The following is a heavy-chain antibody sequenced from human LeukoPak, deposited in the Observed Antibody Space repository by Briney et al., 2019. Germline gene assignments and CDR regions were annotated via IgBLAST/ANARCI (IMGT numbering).Heavy chain of an antibody. CDR2: INHSGST. Sequence: SETLSLTCGVYDGSFSGYYWSWIRQPPGKGLEWIGEINHSGSTQYSPSLKSRVTISADTSKNQFSLKVNSVTAADTAVYYCANLVVIPTSMRLEDYWGQGTLVTVSS. V-gene: IGHV4-34*01. J-gene: IGHJ4*02. CDR3: ANLVVIPTSMRLEDY. D-gene: IGHD3-22*01. CDR1: DGSFSGYY.